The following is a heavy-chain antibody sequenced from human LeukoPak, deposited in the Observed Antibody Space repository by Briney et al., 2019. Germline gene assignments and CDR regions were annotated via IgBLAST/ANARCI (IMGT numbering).Heavy chain of an antibody. Sequence: GGSLRLSCAASGFTVSSNYMSWVRQAPGKGLEWVSVIYSGGSTYYADSVKGRFTISRDNSKNTLYLQMNSLRAEDTAVYYCAREEYDILTGYLNRFDPWGQGTLVTVSS. CDR2: IYSGGST. V-gene: IGHV3-53*01. J-gene: IGHJ5*02. CDR3: AREEYDILTGYLNRFDP. D-gene: IGHD3-9*01. CDR1: GFTVSSNY.